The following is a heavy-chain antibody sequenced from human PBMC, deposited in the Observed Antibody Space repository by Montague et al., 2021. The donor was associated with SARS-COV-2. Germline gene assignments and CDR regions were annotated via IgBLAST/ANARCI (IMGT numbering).Heavy chain of an antibody. CDR1: GGSLRHSY. D-gene: IGHD3-10*01. V-gene: IGHV4-4*09. CDR2: IYRTGTT. J-gene: IGHJ6*02. Sequence: SETLSLTCSVSGGSLRHSYWTWIRQAPERGLEWIGYIYRTGTTKYNPALQSRLTISVDTAKNQFFLSLTSVTAADTAVYYCARVSSTALRGVIKTSGNYALDVWGPGTTVRVSS. CDR3: ARVSSTALRGVIKTSGNYALDV.